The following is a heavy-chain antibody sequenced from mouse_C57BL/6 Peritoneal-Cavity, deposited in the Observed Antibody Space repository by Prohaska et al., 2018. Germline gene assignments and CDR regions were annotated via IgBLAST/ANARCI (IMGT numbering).Heavy chain of an antibody. V-gene: IGHV11-2*01. CDR1: LFTFSGFW. CDR3: MRYSNYWYFVS. J-gene: IGHJ1*03. Sequence: ESSLFTFSGFWMSCVQQTPGKALVSIGYINSDGSSINYAPSIKDRFTIFRDNDKSTLYLQMSNVRSEETVTYFCMRYSNYWYFVSWRTGT. CDR2: INSDGSSI. D-gene: IGHD2-5*01.